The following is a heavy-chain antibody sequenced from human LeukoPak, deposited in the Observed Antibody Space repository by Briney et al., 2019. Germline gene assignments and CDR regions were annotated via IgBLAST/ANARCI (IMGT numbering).Heavy chain of an antibody. CDR1: GYTFTGYY. D-gene: IGHD6-19*01. Sequence: GASVKVSCKASGYTFTGYYMHWVRQAPGQGLEWMGWINPNSGGANYAQKFQGRVTMTRDTSVSAAYMELSRLRSDDTAVYYCARDFSQSSNYLYYWGQGTLVTVSS. J-gene: IGHJ4*02. CDR3: ARDFSQSSNYLYY. V-gene: IGHV1-2*02. CDR2: INPNSGGA.